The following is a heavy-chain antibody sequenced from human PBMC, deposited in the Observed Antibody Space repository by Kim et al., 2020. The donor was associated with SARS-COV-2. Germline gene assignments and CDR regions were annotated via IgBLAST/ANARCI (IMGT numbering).Heavy chain of an antibody. J-gene: IGHJ4*02. CDR2: ISGSGGST. Sequence: GGSLRLSCAASGFTFSSYAMSWARQAPGKGLEWVSAISGSGGSTYYADSVKGRFTISRDNSKNTLYLQMNSLRAEDTAVYYCAKEGGITSFGVVITYYFDCWGQRTMVTVYS. CDR1: GFTFSSYA. V-gene: IGHV3-23*01. D-gene: IGHD3-3*01. CDR3: AKEGGITSFGVVITYYFDC.